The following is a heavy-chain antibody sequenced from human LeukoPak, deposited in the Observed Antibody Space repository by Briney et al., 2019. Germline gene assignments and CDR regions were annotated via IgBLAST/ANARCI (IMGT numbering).Heavy chain of an antibody. V-gene: IGHV3-33*01. D-gene: IGHD2-21*02. CDR3: ARDTAQRAFDI. Sequence: SGGSLRLSCAASGFTFSTYGMHWVRQSPRKGLEWVAVIWYDGSKTHYRDSVKGRFTTSRDNSKNTLYLEMTSLRAEDTAVYYCARDTAQRAFDIWGQGPMVTVSS. J-gene: IGHJ3*02. CDR2: IWYDGSKT. CDR1: GFTFSTYG.